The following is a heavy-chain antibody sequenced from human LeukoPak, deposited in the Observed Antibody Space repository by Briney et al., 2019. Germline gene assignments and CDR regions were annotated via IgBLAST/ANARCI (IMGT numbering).Heavy chain of an antibody. CDR2: IYYSGGT. J-gene: IGHJ6*03. Sequence: PSETLSLTCTVSGGSISSSSYYWGWIRQPPGKGLEWIGSIYYSGGTYYNPSLKSRVTISVDTSKNQFSLKLSSVTAADTAVYYCASSFWAHYYMDVWGKGTTVTVSS. V-gene: IGHV4-39*01. CDR3: ASSFWAHYYMDV. D-gene: IGHD7-27*01. CDR1: GGSISSSSYY.